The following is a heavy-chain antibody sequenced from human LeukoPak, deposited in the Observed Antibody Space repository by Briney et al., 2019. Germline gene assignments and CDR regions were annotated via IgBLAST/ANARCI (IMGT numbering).Heavy chain of an antibody. CDR3: ASLTDIEAGAVRY. CDR1: GFTFSSYS. V-gene: IGHV3-21*01. D-gene: IGHD1-26*01. J-gene: IGHJ4*02. CDR2: ISSSSSYI. Sequence: GGSLRLSCAASGFTFSSYSMNWVRQAPGKGLEWVSSISSSSSYIYYADSVKGRFTISRDNAKNSLYLQMNSLRAEDTAVYYCASLTDIEAGAVRYWGQGTLVTVSS.